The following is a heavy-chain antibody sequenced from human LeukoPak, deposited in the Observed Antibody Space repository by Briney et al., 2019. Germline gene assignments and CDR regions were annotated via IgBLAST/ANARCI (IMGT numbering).Heavy chain of an antibody. CDR3: GMDRVVITD. CDR1: GFTFSSYW. Sequence: GGSPRLSCEASGFTFSSYWMTWVRQAPGKGLEWVANIKQDGSETKYVDSVKGRFTISRDNAKNSVYLEMNSLRAEDTALYYCGMDRVVITDWGQGALVTVSS. J-gene: IGHJ4*02. V-gene: IGHV3-7*01. D-gene: IGHD3-22*01. CDR2: IKQDGSET.